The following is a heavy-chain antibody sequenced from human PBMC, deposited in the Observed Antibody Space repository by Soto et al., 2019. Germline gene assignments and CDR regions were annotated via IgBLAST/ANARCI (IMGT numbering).Heavy chain of an antibody. CDR2: INAGNGNT. Sequence: QVQLVQSGAEEKKPGASVKVSCKPSGYTFTSHAMHWVRQAPGQRLEWMGWINAGNGNTKYSQKFQGRVTITTDTSAGTAYMELGSLRSEDTAVYYCARDGIAAAGTSWFDPWGQGTLVTVSS. CDR1: GYTFTSHA. CDR3: ARDGIAAAGTSWFDP. V-gene: IGHV1-3*05. J-gene: IGHJ5*02. D-gene: IGHD6-13*01.